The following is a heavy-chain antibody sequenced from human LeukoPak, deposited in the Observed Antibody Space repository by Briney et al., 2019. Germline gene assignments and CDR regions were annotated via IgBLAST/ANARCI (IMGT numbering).Heavy chain of an antibody. D-gene: IGHD1-26*01. Sequence: SETLSLTCTVSGGSISSHYWSWIRQPPGKGLEWIGYIYYSGSTNYNPSLKSRVTISVDTSKNQFSLKLSSVTAADTAVYYCARDSGGATAFDIWDQGTMVTVSS. V-gene: IGHV4-59*11. CDR3: ARDSGGATAFDI. CDR1: GGSISSHY. CDR2: IYYSGST. J-gene: IGHJ3*02.